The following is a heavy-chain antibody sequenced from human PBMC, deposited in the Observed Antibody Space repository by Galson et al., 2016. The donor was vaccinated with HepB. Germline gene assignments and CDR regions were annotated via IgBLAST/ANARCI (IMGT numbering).Heavy chain of an antibody. D-gene: IGHD6-19*01. V-gene: IGHV5-51*01. J-gene: IGHJ4*02. CDR1: GYTFTDYW. CDR2: TYPRESDT. Sequence: QSGAEVKKPGESLKISCETSGYTFTDYWIGWVRQLPGKGLEWMGITYPRESDTRYSPSLHGQVTISADKSISTLYLHWSSLKASDTAMYYCARVMGQWLPYFWGQGTLMTVSS. CDR3: ARVMGQWLPYF.